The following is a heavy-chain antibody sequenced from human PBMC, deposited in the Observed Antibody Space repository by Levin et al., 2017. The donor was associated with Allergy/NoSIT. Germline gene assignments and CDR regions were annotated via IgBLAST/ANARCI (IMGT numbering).Heavy chain of an antibody. D-gene: IGHD3-16*02. V-gene: IGHV3-7*01. J-gene: IGHJ4*02. CDR3: VRSPHGRYDY. Sequence: GGSLRLSCESSRVSFSDYYMSWVRQAPGKGLECVAYINEGGGDKYYVESVMGRFTISRDNGKNSVYLQMNSLRVEDTAVYYCVRSPHGRYDYWGQGTQVIVSS. CDR1: RVSFSDYY. CDR2: INEGGGDK.